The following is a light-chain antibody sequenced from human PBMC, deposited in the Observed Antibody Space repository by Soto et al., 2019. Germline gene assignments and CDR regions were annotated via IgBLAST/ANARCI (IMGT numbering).Light chain of an antibody. CDR3: SSYTSSSTPS. CDR1: SSDVGGYNY. Sequence: QSALTQPASVSGSPGQSITISCTGTSSDVGGYNYVSWYQQHPGKAPKLMIYDVSNRPSGVSNRFSGSKSGNTASLTISGLQAEDEADYYCSSYTSSSTPSFGPGTKVTVL. V-gene: IGLV2-14*01. CDR2: DVS. J-gene: IGLJ1*01.